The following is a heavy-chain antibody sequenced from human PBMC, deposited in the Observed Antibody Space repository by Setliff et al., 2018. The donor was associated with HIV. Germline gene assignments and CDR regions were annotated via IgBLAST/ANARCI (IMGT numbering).Heavy chain of an antibody. CDR2: MSTYNGNT. V-gene: IGHV1-18*01. CDR3: ARSEAYHNYEDY. D-gene: IGHD3-10*01. J-gene: IGHJ4*02. CDR1: GYTFTCYD. Sequence: ASVKVSCKASGYTFTCYDISWVRQAPGQGLEWMGWMSTYNGNTNYAQKVQGRVTMTTDTSTSTAYMELRSLRSDDTAVYYWARSEAYHNYEDYWGQGTQVTVSS.